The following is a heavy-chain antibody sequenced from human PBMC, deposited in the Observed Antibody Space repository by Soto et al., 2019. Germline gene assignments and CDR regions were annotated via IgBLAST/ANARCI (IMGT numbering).Heavy chain of an antibody. Sequence: GASVKVSCKASGYTFTSYAMHWVRQAPGQRLEWMGWINAGNGNTKYSQKFQGRVTITRDTSASTAYMELSSLRSEDTAVYYCARDLAIFKPGVHAPWGRGPLAPVSP. J-gene: IGHJ5*02. CDR3: ARDLAIFKPGVHAP. CDR2: INAGNGNT. D-gene: IGHD3-9*01. CDR1: GYTFTSYA. V-gene: IGHV1-3*01.